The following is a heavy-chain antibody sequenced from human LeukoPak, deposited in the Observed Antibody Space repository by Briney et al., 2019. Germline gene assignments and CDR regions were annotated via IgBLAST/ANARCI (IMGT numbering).Heavy chain of an antibody. CDR1: GGSISSYY. CDR2: IYYSGST. D-gene: IGHD3-3*01. CDR3: ARGAYDFWSGYQTYYYYYYMDV. V-gene: IGHV4-59*01. J-gene: IGHJ6*03. Sequence: PSETLSLTCTVSGGSISSYYWSWIRQPPGKGLEWIGYIYYSGSTNYNPSLKSRVTISVDTSKNQFSLKLSSVTAADTAVYYCARGAYDFWSGYQTYYYYYYMDVWGKGTTVTVSS.